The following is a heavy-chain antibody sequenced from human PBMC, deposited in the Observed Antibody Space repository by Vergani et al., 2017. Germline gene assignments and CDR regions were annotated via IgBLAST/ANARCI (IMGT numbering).Heavy chain of an antibody. CDR1: GGSISSGGYY. D-gene: IGHD3-10*01. J-gene: IGHJ6*02. CDR3: ARDPYYYGSGSSSGGYYYGMDV. V-gene: IGHV4-31*03. Sequence: QLQLQESGPGLVKPSETLSLTCTVSGGSISSGGYYWSWIRQHPGKGLEWIGYIYYSGSTYYNPSLKSRVTISVDTSKNQFSLKLSSVTAADTAVYYCARDPYYYGSGSSSGGYYYGMDVWGQGTTVTVSS. CDR2: IYYSGST.